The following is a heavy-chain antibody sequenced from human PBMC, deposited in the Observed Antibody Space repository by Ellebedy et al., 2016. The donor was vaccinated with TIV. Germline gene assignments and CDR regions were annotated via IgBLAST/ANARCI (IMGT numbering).Heavy chain of an antibody. D-gene: IGHD5-18*01. CDR3: AVRAYSYGGFDY. V-gene: IGHV1-46*01. CDR2: INPRGGTT. CDR1: GYTFTNYY. J-gene: IGHJ4*02. Sequence: ASVKVSCXAFGYTFTNYYMHWVRQASGHGLEWMGVINPRGGTTAYAQKFQGRVTMTRDTSSSTVYMELSSLRSDDIAVFYCAVRAYSYGGFDYWGQGTLVTVSS.